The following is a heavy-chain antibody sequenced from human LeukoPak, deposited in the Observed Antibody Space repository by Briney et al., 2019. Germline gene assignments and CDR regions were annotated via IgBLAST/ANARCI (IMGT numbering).Heavy chain of an antibody. CDR2: IYYSGST. V-gene: IGHV4-30-4*08. Sequence: SQTLSLTCTVSGGPISSGDYYWSWIRQPPGKGLEWIGYIYYSGSTYYNPSLKSRVTISVDTSKNQFSLKLSSVTAADTAVYYCARWYYYDSSGYSNWFDPWGQGTLVTVSS. CDR3: ARWYYYDSSGYSNWFDP. CDR1: GGPISSGDYY. J-gene: IGHJ5*02. D-gene: IGHD3-22*01.